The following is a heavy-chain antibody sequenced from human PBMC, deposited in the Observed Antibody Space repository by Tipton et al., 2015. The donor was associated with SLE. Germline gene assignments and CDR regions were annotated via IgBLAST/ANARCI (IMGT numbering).Heavy chain of an antibody. CDR2: INHSGRT. D-gene: IGHD3-10*01. CDR3: AGLPGLWFGELLPY. J-gene: IGHJ4*02. Sequence: TLSLTCAVYGGSFSGYYWSWIRQPPGKGLEWIGEINHSGRTNYNPSLKSRVTISIDTSKNQFSLKLSSVTAADTAVYYCAGLPGLWFGELLPYWGQGTLVTVSS. V-gene: IGHV4-34*09. CDR1: GGSFSGYY.